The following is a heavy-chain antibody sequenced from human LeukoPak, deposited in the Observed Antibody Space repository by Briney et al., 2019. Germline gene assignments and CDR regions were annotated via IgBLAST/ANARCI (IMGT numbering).Heavy chain of an antibody. Sequence: GGSLRLSCAASGFTFSSYSMNWVRQAPGKGLEWVSYISSSSSTIYYADSVKGRFTISRDNAKNSLYLQMNSLRAEDTAVYYCARHQGQLLFIGGPNWFDPWGQGTLVTVSS. CDR3: ARHQGQLLFIGGPNWFDP. V-gene: IGHV3-48*01. CDR1: GFTFSSYS. CDR2: ISSSSSTI. J-gene: IGHJ5*02. D-gene: IGHD2-2*01.